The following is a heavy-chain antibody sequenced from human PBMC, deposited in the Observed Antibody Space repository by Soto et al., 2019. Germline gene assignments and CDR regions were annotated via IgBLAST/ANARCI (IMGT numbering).Heavy chain of an antibody. V-gene: IGHV4-61*01. CDR2: IYYSGST. J-gene: IGHJ6*02. D-gene: IGHD6-19*01. Sequence: SETLSLTCTVSGGSVRSGSYYWSWIRQPPGKGLEWIGYIYYSGSTNYNPSLKSRVTISVDTSKNQFSLKLSSVTAADTAVYYCARGGSGWYNFDYYYYGMDVWGQGTTVTVSS. CDR3: ARGGSGWYNFDYYYYGMDV. CDR1: GGSVRSGSYY.